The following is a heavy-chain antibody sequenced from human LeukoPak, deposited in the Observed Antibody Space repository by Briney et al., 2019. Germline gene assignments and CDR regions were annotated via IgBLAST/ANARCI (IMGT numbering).Heavy chain of an antibody. J-gene: IGHJ4*02. CDR2: VTSSGSIT. CDR1: GFTFSGFS. Sequence: QPGGSLRLSCAASGFTFSGFSMTWVRQAPGKGLEWVSTVTSSGSITYYADSVKGRFTNSRDNSKNTLYLQMNSLRAEDTAVYYCARGRVQLWLTYWGQGTLVTVSS. V-gene: IGHV3-23*05. D-gene: IGHD5-18*01. CDR3: ARGRVQLWLTY.